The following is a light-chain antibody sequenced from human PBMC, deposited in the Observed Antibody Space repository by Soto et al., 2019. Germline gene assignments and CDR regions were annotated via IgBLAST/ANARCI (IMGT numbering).Light chain of an antibody. CDR2: AAT. CDR1: QSISSY. J-gene: IGKJ1*01. Sequence: DIQMTQSPSSLSASVGDRVTITCRASQSISSYLNWYQHKPGKAPNLLIYAATTLQSGVPSRFSGSGSGTEFTLTISSLQPDDFATYYCQQYNSYPWTFGQGTKVDIK. CDR3: QQYNSYPWT. V-gene: IGKV1-9*01.